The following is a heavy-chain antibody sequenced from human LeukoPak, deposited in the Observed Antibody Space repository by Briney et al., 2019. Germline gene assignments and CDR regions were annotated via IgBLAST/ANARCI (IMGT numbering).Heavy chain of an antibody. V-gene: IGHV1-18*03. CDR2: ISAYNGNT. CDR3: ARDLGSLLWFGELLYSYFDY. Sequence: GASVKVSCKASGYTFTSYGISWVRQAPGQGLEWMGWISAYNGNTNYAQKLQGRVTMTADTSTNTAYMELRSLRSDDMAVYYCARDLGSLLWFGELLYSYFDYWGQGTLVTVSS. J-gene: IGHJ4*02. CDR1: GYTFTSYG. D-gene: IGHD3-10*01.